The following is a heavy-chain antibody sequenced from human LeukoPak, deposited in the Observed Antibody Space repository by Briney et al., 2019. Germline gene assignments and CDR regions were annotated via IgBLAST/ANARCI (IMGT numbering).Heavy chain of an antibody. CDR2: IYNIGRT. J-gene: IGHJ4*02. D-gene: IGHD2-2*01. Sequence: SETLSLTCTVSGGSISTYYGNWIRQAPGKGLEWLGYIYNIGRTNHNPSLRNRVTMSLDTSTNQFSLKVSSLTAADTAVYYCARSADIQYFDYWGQGTLVTVSS. V-gene: IGHV4-4*08. CDR1: GGSISTYY. CDR3: ARSADIQYFDY.